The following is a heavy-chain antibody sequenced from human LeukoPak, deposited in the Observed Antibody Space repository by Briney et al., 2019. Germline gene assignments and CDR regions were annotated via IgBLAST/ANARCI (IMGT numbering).Heavy chain of an antibody. CDR2: ISAYNGNT. V-gene: IGHV1-18*04. CDR3: ARDSLLRYFDWFPLGMDV. D-gene: IGHD3-9*01. Sequence: ASVKVSCKASGYTFTSYGISWVRQAPGQGLEWMGWISAYNGNTNYAQKLQGRVTMTTDTSTSTAYMELRSLRSDDTAVYCCARDSLLRYFDWFPLGMDVWGKGTTVTVSS. CDR1: GYTFTSYG. J-gene: IGHJ6*04.